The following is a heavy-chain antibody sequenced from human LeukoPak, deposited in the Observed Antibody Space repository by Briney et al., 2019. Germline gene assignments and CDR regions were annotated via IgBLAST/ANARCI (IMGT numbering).Heavy chain of an antibody. J-gene: IGHJ4*02. CDR3: ARIGYSSSSLDF. CDR2: ISSSSSYI. Sequence: GGSLRLSCAASGFTFSSYSMNWVRQAPGKGLEWVSSISSSSSYIYYADSVKGRFTISRDNAKSSVYLQMNSLRPEDTAVYYCARIGYSSSSLDFWGQGTLVTVSS. V-gene: IGHV3-21*01. D-gene: IGHD6-6*01. CDR1: GFTFSSYS.